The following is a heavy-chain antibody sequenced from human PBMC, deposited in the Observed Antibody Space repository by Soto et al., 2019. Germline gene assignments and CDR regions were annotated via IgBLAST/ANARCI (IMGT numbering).Heavy chain of an antibody. D-gene: IGHD3-3*01. CDR2: INGATGQT. Sequence: ASVKVSCKASGYTFSTYSMHWVRQAPGHSLEWMGWINGATGQTRSSQRFQDRVTITRDTSASTAYMELSGLRSGDTAVYYCARAGDGYDFWSGSNYYYYYGMDVWGQGTTVTVSS. J-gene: IGHJ6*02. V-gene: IGHV1-3*01. CDR3: ARAGDGYDFWSGSNYYYYYGMDV. CDR1: GYTFSTYS.